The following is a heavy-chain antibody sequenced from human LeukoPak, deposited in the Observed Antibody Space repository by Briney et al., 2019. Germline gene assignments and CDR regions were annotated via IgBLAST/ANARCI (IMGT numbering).Heavy chain of an antibody. CDR2: ISSSSSYI. J-gene: IGHJ5*02. D-gene: IGHD3-10*01. V-gene: IGHV3-21*01. CDR1: GFTFSSYS. CDR3: ARESYGSGSYRENWFDP. Sequence: GGSLRLSCAASGFTFSSYSMNWVRQAPGKGLEWVSSISSSSSYIYYADSVKGRFTISRDNAKNSLYLQMNSLRAEDTAVYYCARESYGSGSYRENWFDPWGQGTLVTVSS.